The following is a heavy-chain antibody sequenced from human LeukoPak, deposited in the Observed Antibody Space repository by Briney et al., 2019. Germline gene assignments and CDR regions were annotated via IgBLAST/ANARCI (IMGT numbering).Heavy chain of an antibody. V-gene: IGHV3-64*01. CDR2: ISSNGGST. J-gene: IGHJ4*02. Sequence: GGSLRLSCAASGFTFSSYAMHWVRQAPGKGLEYVSAISSNGGSTYYANSVKGRFTISRDNSKNTLYLQMGSLRAEDMAVYYCAKKSSGLNPFDYWGQGTLVTVSS. CDR3: AKKSSGLNPFDY. CDR1: GFTFSSYA. D-gene: IGHD1-14*01.